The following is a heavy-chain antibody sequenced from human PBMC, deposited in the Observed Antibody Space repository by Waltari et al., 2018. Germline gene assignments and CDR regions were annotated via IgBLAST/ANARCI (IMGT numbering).Heavy chain of an antibody. CDR3: ARDAYYYGSGSYQDYYYYMDV. V-gene: IGHV1-46*01. CDR2: INPSGGST. J-gene: IGHJ6*03. CDR1: GYTFTSYY. Sequence: QVQLVQSGAEVKKPGASVKVSCKASGYTFTSYYMHWVRQAPGQGLEWMGIINPSGGSTSYAQKFQGRVTMTRDTSTSTVYMELSSLRSEDTAVYYCARDAYYYGSGSYQDYYYYMDVWGKGTTVTVSS. D-gene: IGHD3-10*01.